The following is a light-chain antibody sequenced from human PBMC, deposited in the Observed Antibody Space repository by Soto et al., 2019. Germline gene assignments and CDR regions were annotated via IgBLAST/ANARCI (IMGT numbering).Light chain of an antibody. CDR1: QSVLYSSNNKNY. Sequence: DIVMTQSPDSLAVSLGERATINCKSSQSVLYSSNNKNYLAWYQQKPGQPPKLLIYWASTRESGVPDRFSGSGSGTDVTLPISSLQAEDVAVYYCQQYYSTPFTFGPGTKVDI. V-gene: IGKV4-1*01. CDR2: WAS. J-gene: IGKJ3*01. CDR3: QQYYSTPFT.